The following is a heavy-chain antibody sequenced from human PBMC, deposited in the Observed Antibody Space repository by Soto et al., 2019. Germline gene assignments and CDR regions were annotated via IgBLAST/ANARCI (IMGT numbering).Heavy chain of an antibody. Sequence: PGGPLRLSCTASVFTFSSYSMNWVRQAPGKGLEWVSSISSSSSYIYYADSVKGRFTTSRDNAKNSLYLQMNSLRAEDTAVYYCARGGGPDAFDIWGQGTMVTVSS. CDR2: ISSSSSYI. CDR3: ARGGGPDAFDI. CDR1: VFTFSSYS. J-gene: IGHJ3*02. V-gene: IGHV3-21*01.